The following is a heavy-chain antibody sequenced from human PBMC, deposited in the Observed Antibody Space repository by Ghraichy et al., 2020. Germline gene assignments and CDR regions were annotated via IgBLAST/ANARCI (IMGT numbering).Heavy chain of an antibody. CDR1: GFTFSSYS. J-gene: IGHJ6*02. D-gene: IGHD6-19*01. CDR3: AREGIAVADPDYYYYGMDV. V-gene: IGHV3-48*02. Sequence: GGSLRLSCAASGFTFSSYSMNWVRQAPGKGLEWVSYISRSSSTIYYADSVKGRFSISRDNAKNSLYLQMNSLRDEDTAVYYCAREGIAVADPDYYYYGMDVWGQGTTVTVSS. CDR2: ISRSSSTI.